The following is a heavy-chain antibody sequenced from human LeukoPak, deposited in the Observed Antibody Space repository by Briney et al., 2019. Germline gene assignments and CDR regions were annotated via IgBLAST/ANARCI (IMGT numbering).Heavy chain of an antibody. V-gene: IGHV4-59*01. D-gene: IGHD4-17*01. J-gene: IGHJ4*02. Sequence: PSETLSLTCTVSGGSISSYYWSWIRQPPGKGLEWIGYIYYSGSTNYNPSLKSRVTISVDTSKNQLSLKLSSVTAADTAVYYCARDRTVTTPEAWGQGTLVTVSS. CDR3: ARDRTVTTPEA. CDR2: IYYSGST. CDR1: GGSISSYY.